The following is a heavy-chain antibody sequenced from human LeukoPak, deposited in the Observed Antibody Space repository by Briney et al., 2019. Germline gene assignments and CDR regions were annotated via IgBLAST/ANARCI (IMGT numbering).Heavy chain of an antibody. CDR1: GXSFSPDY. J-gene: IGHJ4*02. D-gene: IGHD1-26*01. Sequence: PSETLSLTCTVSGXSFSPDYWSWIRRPAGQGLEWIGRIYTSGSSNYNPSLKGRATMSVDTSKNQISLKLTSVTAADTAVYYCARDRFSGSFSGFDYWGQGALVTVSS. CDR3: ARDRFSGSFSGFDY. V-gene: IGHV4-4*07. CDR2: IYTSGSS.